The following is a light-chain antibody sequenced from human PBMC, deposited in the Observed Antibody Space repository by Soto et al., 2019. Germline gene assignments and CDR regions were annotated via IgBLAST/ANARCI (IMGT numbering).Light chain of an antibody. CDR1: QSVSID. CDR2: GAS. V-gene: IGKV3-20*01. CDR3: QQYGSSPT. Sequence: EIVITQSPATLSVSPGERSTLSCRASQSVSIDLAWYQQTPGQAPRLLIYGASTRATGIPVRFSGSASGTDFTLTISRLEPEDFAVYYCQQYGSSPTFGQGTKVDIK. J-gene: IGKJ1*01.